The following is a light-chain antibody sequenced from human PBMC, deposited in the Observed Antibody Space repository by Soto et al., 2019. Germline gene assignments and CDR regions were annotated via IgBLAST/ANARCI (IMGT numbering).Light chain of an antibody. V-gene: IGLV4-69*01. Sequence: QSVLTQSPSASASLGASVKLTCTLSSGHSNYAIAWHQQQPEKGPRFLMKVTSDGSHSKGDGIPDRFSGSSSGAERYLTISSLQSEDEADYYCQTWGTGFRVFGGGTKLTVL. CDR2: VTSDGSH. J-gene: IGLJ3*02. CDR3: QTWGTGFRV. CDR1: SGHSNYA.